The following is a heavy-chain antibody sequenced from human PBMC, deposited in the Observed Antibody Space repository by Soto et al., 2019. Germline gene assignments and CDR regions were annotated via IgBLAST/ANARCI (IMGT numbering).Heavy chain of an antibody. J-gene: IGHJ4*02. V-gene: IGHV3-11*01. Sequence: GGSLRLSCAASGFTFSDYYMSWIRQAPGKGLEWVSYISSSGSTIYYADSVKGRFTISRDNAKNSLYLQMNSLRAEDTAVYYCARANGDIVLMVYAMAFDYWGQGTLVTVSS. D-gene: IGHD2-8*01. CDR1: GFTFSDYY. CDR2: ISSSGSTI. CDR3: ARANGDIVLMVYAMAFDY.